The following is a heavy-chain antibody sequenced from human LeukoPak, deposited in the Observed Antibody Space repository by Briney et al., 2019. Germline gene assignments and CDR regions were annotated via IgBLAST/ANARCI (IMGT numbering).Heavy chain of an antibody. CDR2: ISGSGGST. D-gene: IGHD3-22*01. Sequence: PGGSLRLSCAASGFPFSSYAMSWVRQAPGKGLEWVSAISGSGGSTYYADSVKGRFTISRDNSKNTLYLQMNSLRAEDTAVYYCAKVAMRVVVIMGYFDYWGQGTLVTVSS. CDR1: GFPFSSYA. J-gene: IGHJ4*02. CDR3: AKVAMRVVVIMGYFDY. V-gene: IGHV3-23*01.